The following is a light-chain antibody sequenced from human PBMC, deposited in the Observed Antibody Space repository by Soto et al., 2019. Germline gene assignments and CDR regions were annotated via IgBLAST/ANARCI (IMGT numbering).Light chain of an antibody. CDR2: DAS. V-gene: IGKV1-13*02. J-gene: IGKJ4*01. CDR3: QQFNSYPALT. Sequence: AIQLTQSPSSLSASVGDRVTITCRASQGISSALAWYQQKPGKAPKLLIYDASSLESGVPSRFSGSGSGTDFPLTISSLQPEDFATYYCQQFNSYPALTFGGGTKVEIK. CDR1: QGISSA.